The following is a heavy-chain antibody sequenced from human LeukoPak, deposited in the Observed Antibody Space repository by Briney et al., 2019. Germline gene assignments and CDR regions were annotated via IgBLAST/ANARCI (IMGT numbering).Heavy chain of an antibody. Sequence: PLASVKVSCKASGYTFTSYGVTWVRQAPGQGLEWMGWISAYNGITYYAQTLQGRVTMTRDMSTSTVYMELSSLRSEDTAVYYCARDGVEGGAALFDYWGQGTLVTVSS. V-gene: IGHV1-18*01. CDR2: ISAYNGIT. CDR1: GYTFTSYG. J-gene: IGHJ4*02. D-gene: IGHD3-16*01. CDR3: ARDGVEGGAALFDY.